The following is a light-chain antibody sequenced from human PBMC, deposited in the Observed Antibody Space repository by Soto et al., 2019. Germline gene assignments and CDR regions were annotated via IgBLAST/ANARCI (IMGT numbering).Light chain of an antibody. CDR3: QQCVRSPYT. J-gene: IGKJ2*01. CDR2: GAS. CDR1: QSVSGND. Sequence: EIVLTQSPGTLSLSPGERGTLSCWASQSVSGNDLAWYQQKPGQAPRLLIYGASSRATGIPDRFSGNGSGTDFTLTISRLEPKDFAVYYCQQCVRSPYTFGQGTKLEIK. V-gene: IGKV3-20*01.